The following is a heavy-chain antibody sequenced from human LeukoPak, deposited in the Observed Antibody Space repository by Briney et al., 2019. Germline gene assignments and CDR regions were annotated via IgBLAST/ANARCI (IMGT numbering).Heavy chain of an antibody. D-gene: IGHD3-10*01. Sequence: SVKVSCKVSGGTFNSFAISWVRQAPGQGLEWMGGIIAMCNTANYTQKFQGRVTITADESTSTAYMELSSLRSEDTAVYYCARAEYYGSRIYTDYYYGVDVWGQGTTVTVSS. V-gene: IGHV1-69*01. CDR3: ARAEYYGSRIYTDYYYGVDV. J-gene: IGHJ6*02. CDR2: IIAMCNTA. CDR1: GGTFNSFA.